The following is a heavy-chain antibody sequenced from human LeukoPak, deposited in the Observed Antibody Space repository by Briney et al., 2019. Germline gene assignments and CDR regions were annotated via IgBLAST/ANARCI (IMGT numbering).Heavy chain of an antibody. D-gene: IGHD2-2*01. CDR2: INPNSGGT. CDR1: GYTFTGYY. Sequence: ASVKVSCKASGYTFTGYYMHWVRQAPGQGLEWMGWINPNSGGTNYAQKFQGRVTMTRDTSISTAYMELSRLRSDDTGVYYCARAIVVVPAANDYWGQGTLVTVSS. V-gene: IGHV1-2*02. J-gene: IGHJ4*02. CDR3: ARAIVVVPAANDY.